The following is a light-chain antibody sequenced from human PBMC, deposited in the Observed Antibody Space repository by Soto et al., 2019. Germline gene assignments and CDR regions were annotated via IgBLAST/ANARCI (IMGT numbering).Light chain of an antibody. CDR3: QQYHNWPPQYT. J-gene: IGKJ2*01. CDR1: QSVTRN. CDR2: GAS. V-gene: IGKV3-15*01. Sequence: EIVMTQSPASLSVSPGEGATLSCRASQSVTRNVARYQQKPGQGPRLLIHGASTRAVGVPARFSGSGSGTDFTLTISSLQSEDFAVYYCQQYHNWPPQYTFGQGTKLQIK.